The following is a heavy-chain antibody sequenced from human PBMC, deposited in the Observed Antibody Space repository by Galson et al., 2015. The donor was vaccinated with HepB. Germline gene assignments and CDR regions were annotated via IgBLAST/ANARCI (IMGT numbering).Heavy chain of an antibody. J-gene: IGHJ6*02. Sequence: SVKVSCKASGGTFSSYAISWVRQAPGQGLEWMGGIIPIFGTANYAQKFQGRVTITADESTSTAYMELSSLRSEDTAVYYCAREDREIAIMASGLDVWGQGTTVTASS. D-gene: IGHD5-24*01. V-gene: IGHV1-69*13. CDR2: IIPIFGTA. CDR1: GGTFSSYA. CDR3: AREDREIAIMASGLDV.